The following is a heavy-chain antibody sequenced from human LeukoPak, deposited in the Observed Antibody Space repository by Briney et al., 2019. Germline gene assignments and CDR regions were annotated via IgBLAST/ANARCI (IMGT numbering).Heavy chain of an antibody. CDR2: ISAQNGNT. V-gene: IGHV1-18*01. CDR3: ARDPFLIAAAGTDWFDP. J-gene: IGHJ5*02. D-gene: IGHD6-13*01. Sequence: GASVKVSCKSSGYMFTSHGIHWLRQAPGQGLEWMGWISAQNGNTNYVQQFLGRVTMTTDTSTSTAYMELRSLRSDDTAVYYCARDPFLIAAAGTDWFDPWGQGTLVTVSS. CDR1: GYMFTSHG.